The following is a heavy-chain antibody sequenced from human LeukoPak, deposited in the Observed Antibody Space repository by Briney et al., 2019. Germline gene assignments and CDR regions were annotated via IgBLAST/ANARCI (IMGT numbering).Heavy chain of an antibody. CDR2: IYYSGST. Sequence: PSETLSLTCTVSGGSISSYYWSRIRQPPGKGLEWIGYIYYSGSTNHNPSLKSRVTISVDTSKKQFSLKLSSVTAADTAVYYCARGELSVGATAFDYWGQGTLVTVSS. CDR1: GGSISSYY. CDR3: ARGELSVGATAFDY. D-gene: IGHD1-26*01. V-gene: IGHV4-59*01. J-gene: IGHJ4*02.